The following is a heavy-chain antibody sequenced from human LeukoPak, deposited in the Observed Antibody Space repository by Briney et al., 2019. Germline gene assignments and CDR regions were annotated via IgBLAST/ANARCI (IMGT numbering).Heavy chain of an antibody. CDR2: TYYRSKWYN. CDR1: GDSVSSNSVT. CDR3: ARDGGSYYGGPFDY. V-gene: IGHV6-1*01. Sequence: SQTLSLTCAISGDSVSSNSVTWNWIRQSPSRGLEWLGRTYYRSKWYNDYAVSVKSRITINPDTSKNQFSLQLNSVTPEDTAVYYCARDGGSYYGGPFDYWGQGTLVTVSS. D-gene: IGHD1-26*01. J-gene: IGHJ4*02.